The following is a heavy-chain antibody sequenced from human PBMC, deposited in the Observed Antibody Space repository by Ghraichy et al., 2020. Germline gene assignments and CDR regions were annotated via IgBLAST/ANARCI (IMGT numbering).Heavy chain of an antibody. CDR1: GGSISSYY. D-gene: IGHD6-13*01. Sequence: SETLSLTCTVSGGSISSYYWSWIRQPPGKGLEWIGYIYYSGSTNYNPSLKSRVTISVDTSKNQFSLKLSSVTAADTAVYYCARSGIAAATPGLGFDYWGQGTLVTVSS. V-gene: IGHV4-59*01. J-gene: IGHJ4*02. CDR2: IYYSGST. CDR3: ARSGIAAATPGLGFDY.